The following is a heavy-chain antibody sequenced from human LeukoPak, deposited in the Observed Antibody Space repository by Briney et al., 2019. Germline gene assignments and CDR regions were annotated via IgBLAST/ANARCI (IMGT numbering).Heavy chain of an antibody. CDR2: INPSGGST. CDR1: GYTFTSYY. Sequence: ASVKVSCKASGYTFTSYYMHWVRQAPGQGLEWMGIINPSGGSTSYAQKFQGRVTMTRDTSTSTVYMELSSLRSEDTAVYYCARTPVLLWFGESKRDAFDIWGQGTMVTVSS. D-gene: IGHD3-10*01. CDR3: ARTPVLLWFGESKRDAFDI. J-gene: IGHJ3*02. V-gene: IGHV1-46*01.